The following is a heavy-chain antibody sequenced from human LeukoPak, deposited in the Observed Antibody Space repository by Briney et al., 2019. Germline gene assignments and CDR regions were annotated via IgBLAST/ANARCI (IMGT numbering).Heavy chain of an antibody. Sequence: GGSLRLSCVVSGFSFSDYYMNWIRQAPGKGLEWLSYISGSSSHILYADSVKGRFTISRDNAKNSLYLQMNTLRAEDTAVYYCARFELDSGGYASNFASWGQGTLVTVSS. V-gene: IGHV3-11*06. J-gene: IGHJ4*02. CDR2: ISGSSSHI. CDR1: GFSFSDYY. CDR3: ARFELDSGGYASNFAS. D-gene: IGHD3-22*01.